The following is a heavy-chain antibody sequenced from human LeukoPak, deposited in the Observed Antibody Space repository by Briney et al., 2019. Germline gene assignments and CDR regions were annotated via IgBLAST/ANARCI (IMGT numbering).Heavy chain of an antibody. CDR2: IVGRGSST. CDR1: GFIFSSYA. V-gene: IGHV3-23*01. CDR3: AKWGDYDILTGYYDSDY. J-gene: IGHJ4*02. D-gene: IGHD3-9*01. Sequence: PGASLRLSCAASGFIFSSYAMSWVRQAPGKGLEWVSAIVGRGSSTYYADSVKGRFTISRDNSKNTLYLQLNRLRAEDTAVYYCAKWGDYDILTGYYDSDYWGQGTLVTVSS.